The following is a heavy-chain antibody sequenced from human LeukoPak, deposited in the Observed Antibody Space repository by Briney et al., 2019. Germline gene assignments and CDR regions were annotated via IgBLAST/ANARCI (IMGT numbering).Heavy chain of an antibody. V-gene: IGHV4-34*01. J-gene: IGHJ5*02. D-gene: IGHD3-16*01. CDR1: GGSFSGYY. CDR3: ASPYIMITFGGVSSP. CDR2: INHSGST. Sequence: SETLSLTCAVYGGSFSGYYWSWIRQPPGKGLEWIGEINHSGSTNYNPSLKSRVTISVDTSKNQFSLKLSSVTAADTAVYYCASPYIMITFGGVSSPWGQGTLVTVSS.